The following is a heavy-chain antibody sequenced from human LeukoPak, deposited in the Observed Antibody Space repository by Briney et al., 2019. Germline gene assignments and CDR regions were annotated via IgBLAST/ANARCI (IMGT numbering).Heavy chain of an antibody. CDR3: ARLEPGDSSSISLDY. V-gene: IGHV4-38-2*02. CDR2: IYHSGAT. J-gene: IGHJ4*02. Sequence: PSETLSLTCTVSGHSIINSFYWGWIRQPPRKGLEWIGSIYHSGATYYNPSLKSRVTISLDTSNNQFSLKLNSVTAADTAVYYCARLEPGDSSSISLDYWGQGTLVTVSS. D-gene: IGHD3-22*01. CDR1: GHSIINSFY.